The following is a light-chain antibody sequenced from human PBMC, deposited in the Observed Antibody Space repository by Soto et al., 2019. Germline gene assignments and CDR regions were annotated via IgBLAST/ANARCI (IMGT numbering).Light chain of an antibody. Sequence: QSVLTQPASVSGPPGQSIVISCNGSSSDVGSYDLVSWYLQYPGKAPKVIIFEGTKRPSGVSDRFSGSSSGSTATLTISGTQAMDEADYYCQAWDSSTVVFGGGTKLTVL. V-gene: IGLV2-14*02. CDR1: SSDVGSYDL. J-gene: IGLJ2*01. CDR2: EGT. CDR3: QAWDSSTVV.